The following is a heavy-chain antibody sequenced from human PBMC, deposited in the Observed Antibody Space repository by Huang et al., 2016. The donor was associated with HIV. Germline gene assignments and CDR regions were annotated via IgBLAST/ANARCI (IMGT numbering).Heavy chain of an antibody. J-gene: IGHJ3*02. CDR3: ARDSPLLGVVIVVVPTAPNAFDI. CDR1: GYTFTSYG. Sequence: QVQLVQSGVEVKKPGASVKVSCKASGYTFTSYGISWVRQAPGQGLEWMGWISAYNGGTNYAQNVQGRGTMTTDTSTSTAYMELRSLRSDDTAVYYCARDSPLLGVVIVVVPTAPNAFDIWGQGTMVTVSS. V-gene: IGHV1-18*01. CDR2: ISAYNGGT. D-gene: IGHD2-2*01.